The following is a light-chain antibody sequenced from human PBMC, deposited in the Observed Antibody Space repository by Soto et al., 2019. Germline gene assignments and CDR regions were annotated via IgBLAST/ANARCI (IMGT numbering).Light chain of an antibody. CDR1: QDISNY. J-gene: IGKJ4*01. V-gene: IGKV1-33*01. CDR3: QQHNTVPLT. CDR2: DTS. Sequence: DIEMTQSPSSLSASVGDRVIITCQASQDISNYLNWYQEKPGRVPKLLIYDTSNLQTGVPSRFSGSGYGTDFTFTITNLQPEDIATYYCQQHNTVPLTFGGVTKVEIK.